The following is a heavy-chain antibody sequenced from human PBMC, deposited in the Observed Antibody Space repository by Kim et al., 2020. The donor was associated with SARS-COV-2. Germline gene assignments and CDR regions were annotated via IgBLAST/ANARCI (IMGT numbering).Heavy chain of an antibody. J-gene: IGHJ6*02. V-gene: IGHV3-30*04. CDR1: GFTFSAYA. CDR3: ARVSSNYYDRSGYRPYYYYAMDV. Sequence: GGSLRLSCAASGFTFSAYAMHWVRQAPGKGLEWVAVISFDGSNKDYADSVKGRFTISRDNSKNTLYLQMNSRRAEDTAVYYCARVSSNYYDRSGYRPYYYYAMDVWGQGTTVTVSS. CDR2: ISFDGSNK. D-gene: IGHD3-22*01.